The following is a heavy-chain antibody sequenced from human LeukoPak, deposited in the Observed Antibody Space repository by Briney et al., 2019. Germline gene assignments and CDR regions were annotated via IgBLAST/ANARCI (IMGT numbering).Heavy chain of an antibody. CDR1: GYTFTSYY. D-gene: IGHD3-3*01. J-gene: IGHJ4*02. CDR3: AREGLYDFWSGYYLGY. CDR2: INPSGGST. Sequence: ASVKVSCKASGYTFTSYYMHWVRQAPGQGLEWMGIINPSGGSTSYAQKFQGRVTMTRDTSTSTVYMELSSLRSEDTAEYYCAREGLYDFWSGYYLGYWGQGTLVTVSS. V-gene: IGHV1-46*01.